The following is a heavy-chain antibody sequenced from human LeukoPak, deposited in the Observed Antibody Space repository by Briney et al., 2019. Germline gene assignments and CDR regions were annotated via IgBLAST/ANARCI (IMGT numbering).Heavy chain of an antibody. J-gene: IGHJ3*02. CDR3: ARHLWLRMIVVVRRKLGAFDI. V-gene: IGHV4-39*01. CDR2: IYYSGST. CDR1: GGSISSSSYY. D-gene: IGHD3-22*01. Sequence: SETLSLTCTVSGGSISSSSYYWGWLRQPPGKGLEGRGSIYYSGSTYYNPSLKSRVTISVDTSKNQFSLKLSSVTAADTAVYYCARHLWLRMIVVVRRKLGAFDIWGQGTMVTVSS.